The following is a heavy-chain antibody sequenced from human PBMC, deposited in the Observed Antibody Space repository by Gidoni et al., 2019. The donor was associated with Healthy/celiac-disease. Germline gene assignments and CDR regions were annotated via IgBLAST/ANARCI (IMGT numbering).Heavy chain of an antibody. CDR3: AKEGGLRFLEGYYYDYGMDV. CDR2: ISYDGSNK. J-gene: IGHJ6*02. D-gene: IGHD3-3*01. Sequence: QVQLVESGGGVVQPGRSLRLSCAASGFTFSSYGMHWVRQAPGKGLAWVAVISYDGSNKYYADSVKGRFTISRDNSKNTLYLQMNSLRAEDTAVYYCAKEGGLRFLEGYYYDYGMDVWGQGTTVTVSS. V-gene: IGHV3-30*18. CDR1: GFTFSSYG.